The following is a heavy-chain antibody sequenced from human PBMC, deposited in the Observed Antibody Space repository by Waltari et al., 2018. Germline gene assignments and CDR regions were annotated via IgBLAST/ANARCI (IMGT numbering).Heavy chain of an antibody. J-gene: IGHJ4*02. D-gene: IGHD3-9*01. V-gene: IGHV4-4*07. CDR1: RGSISGYY. CDR3: ARHWNHDILADSFDL. CDR2: TSPTGGT. Sequence: QVQLQESGPGLVKPSETLSLTCTVSRGSISGYYWSWIRQPAGKGLEWIGFTSPTGGTDYNPSLKSLVTMSSDTSKHQVFLHLNSVTAADTAVFYCARHWNHDILADSFDLWGQGTRVTISS.